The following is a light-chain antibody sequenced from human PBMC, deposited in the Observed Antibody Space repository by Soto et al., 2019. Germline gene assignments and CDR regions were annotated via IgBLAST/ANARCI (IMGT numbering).Light chain of an antibody. CDR2: KAS. Sequence: DIQVTQSPSTLSASVGDRVSINCRASQSISAWLAWYQQKPGKAPRLLIYKASTLEIGVPSRFSGSGSGTEFTLTISSLQPDDVATYFCQQYNDYWWPFGQGTPVDIX. J-gene: IGKJ1*01. CDR1: QSISAW. CDR3: QQYNDYWWP. V-gene: IGKV1-5*03.